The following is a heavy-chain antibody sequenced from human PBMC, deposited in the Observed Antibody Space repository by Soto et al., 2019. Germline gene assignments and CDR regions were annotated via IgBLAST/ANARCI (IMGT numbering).Heavy chain of an antibody. CDR2: ISAYNGNT. V-gene: IGHV1-18*01. CDR3: ARDRPEQAVAGKGGFDY. Sequence: ASVKVSCKASGYTFTSYAMHWVRQAPGQRLEWMGWISAYNGNTNYAQKLQGRVTMTTDTSTSTAYMELRSLRSDDTAVYYCARDRPEQAVAGKGGFDYWGQGTLVTVSS. CDR1: GYTFTSYA. J-gene: IGHJ4*02. D-gene: IGHD6-19*01.